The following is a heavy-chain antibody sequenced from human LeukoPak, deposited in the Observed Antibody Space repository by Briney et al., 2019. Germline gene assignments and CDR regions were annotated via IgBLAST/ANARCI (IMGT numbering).Heavy chain of an antibody. D-gene: IGHD3-10*01. CDR1: GFSFSRHW. Sequence: PGGSLRLSFAASGFSFSRHWMSWARQAPGKGLEWVANIKQDGSEKYYVDSVKGRFTISRDNAQNSLHLQMNSLRAEDTAVYYCARAPRRGVMDVWGKGTTVSVSS. V-gene: IGHV3-7*01. CDR3: ARAPRRGVMDV. CDR2: IKQDGSEK. J-gene: IGHJ6*03.